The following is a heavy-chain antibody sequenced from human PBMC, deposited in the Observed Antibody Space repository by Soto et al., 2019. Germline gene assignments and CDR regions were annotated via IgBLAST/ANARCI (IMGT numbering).Heavy chain of an antibody. J-gene: IGHJ4*02. CDR3: SRGRGSSGGY. Sequence: PTDTVSLTCAVYCGPFSVYNWSWIRQPPGKGLEWIGEINHSGSTNYNPSLKSRVTISVDTTKNQFSLKLSSVTAADTAVYYCSRGRGSSGGYWGQGTLFTVSS. CDR1: CGPFSVYN. V-gene: IGHV4-34*01. D-gene: IGHD2-15*01. CDR2: INHSGST.